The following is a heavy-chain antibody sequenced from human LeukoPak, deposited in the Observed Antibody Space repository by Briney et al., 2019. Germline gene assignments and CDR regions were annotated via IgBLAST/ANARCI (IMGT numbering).Heavy chain of an antibody. CDR1: GFTFSSHE. V-gene: IGHV3-48*03. J-gene: IGHJ4*02. CDR3: ARLTGTTFLLDY. D-gene: IGHD1-7*01. Sequence: GGSLRLSCAASGFTFSSHEMNWVRQAPGKGLEWVSYISSSGSTIYYADSVKGRFTISRDNAKNSLYLQMNSLRAEDTAVYYCARLTGTTFLLDYWGQGTLVTVSS. CDR2: ISSSGSTI.